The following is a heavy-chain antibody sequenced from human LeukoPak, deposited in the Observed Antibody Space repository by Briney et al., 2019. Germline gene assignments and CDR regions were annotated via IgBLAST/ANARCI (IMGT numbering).Heavy chain of an antibody. CDR2: INHSGST. Sequence: PSETLSLTCAVYGGSFSGYYWSWIRQPPGKGLEWIGEINHSGSTNYNPSLKSRVTISVDTSKNQFSLKLSSVTAADTAVYYCARHHSLGSSSIDYWGQGTLVTVSS. D-gene: IGHD6-6*01. J-gene: IGHJ4*02. CDR1: GGSFSGYY. V-gene: IGHV4-34*01. CDR3: ARHHSLGSSSIDY.